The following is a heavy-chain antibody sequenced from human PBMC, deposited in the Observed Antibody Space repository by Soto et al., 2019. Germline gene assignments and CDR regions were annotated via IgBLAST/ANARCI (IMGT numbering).Heavy chain of an antibody. CDR1: GYTFTSYG. V-gene: IGHV1-18*01. D-gene: IGHD3-10*01. CDR2: INVYNGNT. CDR3: ARDTSRGEYDY. J-gene: IGHJ4*02. Sequence: QVQLVQSGAEVKKPGASVKVSCKASGYTFTSYGIRWVRQAPGQGLEWMGWINVYNGNTNYAQKLQGRVTMTTDTYTSTAYLDLRSLRSDETAVYFCARDTSRGEYDYWGQGTLVTVSS.